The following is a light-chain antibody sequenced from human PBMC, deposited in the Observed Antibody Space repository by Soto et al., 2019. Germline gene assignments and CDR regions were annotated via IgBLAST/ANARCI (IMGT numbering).Light chain of an antibody. V-gene: IGKV1-17*02. CDR2: AAS. Sequence: DIQMTQSPSSLSASVGDRVTITCRASQSISSYVNWYQQKPGKAPKLLIYAASSLESGVRSRFSGSGSGTEFTLTISNLQPEAFETYYCLQHNSYQFTLGGGTNVDIK. CDR1: QSISSY. CDR3: LQHNSYQFT. J-gene: IGKJ4*01.